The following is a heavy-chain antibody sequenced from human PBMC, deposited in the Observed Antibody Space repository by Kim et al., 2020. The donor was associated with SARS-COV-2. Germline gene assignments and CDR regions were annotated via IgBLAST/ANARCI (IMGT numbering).Heavy chain of an antibody. J-gene: IGHJ6*02. D-gene: IGHD3-9*01. V-gene: IGHV4-4*02. Sequence: SETLSLTCAVSGGSISSSNWWSWVRQPPGKGLEWIGDIYHSGSTNYNPSLKSRDTISVDKSKHPISLKLSSVTAADTAVNYCARDFVRYFDSYYYYYGMDVWGQGTTVTVSS. CDR2: IYHSGST. CDR3: ARDFVRYFDSYYYYYGMDV. CDR1: GGSISSSNW.